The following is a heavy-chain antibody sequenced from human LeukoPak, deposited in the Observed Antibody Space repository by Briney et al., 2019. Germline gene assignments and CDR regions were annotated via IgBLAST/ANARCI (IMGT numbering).Heavy chain of an antibody. D-gene: IGHD3-10*01. Sequence: ASVKVSCKASGYTLTSFGISWVRQAPGQGLEWKGWISAYNGNTNYAQKLQGRVTMTTDTSTSTAYMELRSLRSDDTAVYYCARDRGQILWFGELYPWGQGTLVSVSS. CDR2: ISAYNGNT. CDR1: GYTLTSFG. CDR3: ARDRGQILWFGELYP. J-gene: IGHJ5*02. V-gene: IGHV1-18*01.